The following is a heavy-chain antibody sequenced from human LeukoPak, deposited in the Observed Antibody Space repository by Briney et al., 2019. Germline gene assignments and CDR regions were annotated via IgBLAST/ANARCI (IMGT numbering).Heavy chain of an antibody. V-gene: IGHV4-39*01. Sequence: SETLSLTCTVSGGSISSSSYYWGWIRQPPGKGLEWIGSIYYSGSTYYNPSLKSRVTISVDTSKNQFSLKLSSVTAADTAVYYCARLERGAASGYFDYWGQGTLVTVSS. CDR3: ARLERGAASGYFDY. J-gene: IGHJ4*02. CDR1: GGSISSSSYY. D-gene: IGHD3-10*01. CDR2: IYYSGST.